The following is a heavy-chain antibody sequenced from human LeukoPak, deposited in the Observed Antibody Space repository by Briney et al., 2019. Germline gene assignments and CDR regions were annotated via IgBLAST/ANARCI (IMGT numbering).Heavy chain of an antibody. CDR1: GFTFSSYE. CDR2: ISSSGSTI. D-gene: IGHD3-3*01. CDR3: AKGPYDFWSGYGFDY. V-gene: IGHV3-48*03. J-gene: IGHJ4*02. Sequence: GGSLRLSCAASGFTFSSYEMNWVRQAPGKGLEWVSYISSSGSTIYYADSVKGRFTISRDNAKNTLYLQMNSLRAEDTAVYYCAKGPYDFWSGYGFDYWGQGTLVTVSS.